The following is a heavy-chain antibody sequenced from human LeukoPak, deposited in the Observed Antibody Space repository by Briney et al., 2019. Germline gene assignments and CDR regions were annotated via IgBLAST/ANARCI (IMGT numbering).Heavy chain of an antibody. Sequence: GGSLRLSCAASGFTFGSYSMNWVRQAPGKGLEWVSSISSSSSYIYYADSVKGRFTISRDNSKNTLYLQMNSLRAEDTAVYYCAKDGLRYFDWPLYYFDYWGQGTLVTVSS. D-gene: IGHD3-9*01. V-gene: IGHV3-21*04. CDR3: AKDGLRYFDWPLYYFDY. CDR2: ISSSSSYI. J-gene: IGHJ4*02. CDR1: GFTFGSYS.